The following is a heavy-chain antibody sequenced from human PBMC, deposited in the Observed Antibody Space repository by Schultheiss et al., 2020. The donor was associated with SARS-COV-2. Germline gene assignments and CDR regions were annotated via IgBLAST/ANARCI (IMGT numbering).Heavy chain of an antibody. J-gene: IGHJ4*02. CDR3: AKVRDSSGYYQYFDY. CDR2: IYSGGST. D-gene: IGHD3-22*01. V-gene: IGHV3-53*01. Sequence: GGSLRLSCAASGFTVSSNYMSWVRQAPGKGLEWVSVIYSGGSTYYADSVKGRFTISRENAKNSLYLQMNSLRAEDTAVYYCAKVRDSSGYYQYFDYWGQGTLVTVSS. CDR1: GFTVSSNY.